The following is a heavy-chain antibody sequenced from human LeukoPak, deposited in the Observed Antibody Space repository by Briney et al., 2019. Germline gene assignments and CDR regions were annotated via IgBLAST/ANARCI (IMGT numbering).Heavy chain of an antibody. CDR2: INHSGST. CDR1: GGSFSGYY. Sequence: PSETLSLTCAVYGGSFSGYYWSWIRQPPGKGLEWIGEINHSGSTNYNPSLKSRVTMSVDTSKNQFSLKLSSVTAADTAVYYCAREVFEGRFYYYYMDVWGKGTTVTVSS. CDR3: AREVFEGRFYYYYMDV. D-gene: IGHD1-14*01. V-gene: IGHV4-34*01. J-gene: IGHJ6*03.